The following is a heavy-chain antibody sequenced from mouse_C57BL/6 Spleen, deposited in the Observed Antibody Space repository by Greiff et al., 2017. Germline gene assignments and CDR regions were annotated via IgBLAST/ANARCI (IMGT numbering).Heavy chain of an antibody. V-gene: IGHV1-15*01. J-gene: IGHJ2*01. Sequence: VQVVASGAELVRPGASVTLSCKASGYTFTDYEMHWVKQTPVHGLEWIGAIDPETGGTAYNQKFKGKAILTADKSSSTAYMELRSLTSEDSAVYYCTRSRTGEGGYYFDYWGQGTTLTVSS. CDR3: TRSRTGEGGYYFDY. D-gene: IGHD4-1*01. CDR1: GYTFTDYE. CDR2: IDPETGGT.